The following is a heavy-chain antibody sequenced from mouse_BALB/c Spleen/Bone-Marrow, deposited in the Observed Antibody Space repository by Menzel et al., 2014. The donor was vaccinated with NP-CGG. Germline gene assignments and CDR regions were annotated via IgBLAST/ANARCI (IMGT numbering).Heavy chain of an antibody. V-gene: IGHV6-6*02. CDR3: TSMRRRGFAY. J-gene: IGHJ3*01. CDR2: IRLKSNNYAT. D-gene: IGHD2-3*01. CDR1: GFTFSNYW. Sequence: EVQLQESGGGLVQPGGSMKLSCVASGFTFSNYWMNWVRQSPEKGLEWVAEIRLKSNNYATHYAESVKGRFTISRDDSKSSVYLQMNNLRAEGTGIYYCTSMRRRGFAYWGQGTLVTISA.